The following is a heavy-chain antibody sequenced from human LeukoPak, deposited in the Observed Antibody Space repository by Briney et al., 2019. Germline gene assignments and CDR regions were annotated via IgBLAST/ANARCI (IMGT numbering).Heavy chain of an antibody. V-gene: IGHV4-34*01. D-gene: IGHD6-19*01. CDR2: INHSGST. Sequence: PSETLLTCAVYGGSFSGYYWSWIRQPPGKGLEWIGEINHSGSTNYNPSLKSRVTISVDTSKNQFSLKLSSVTAADTAVYYCARDAVAGTMDYWGQGTLVTVSS. J-gene: IGHJ4*02. CDR3: ARDAVAGTMDY. CDR1: GGSFSGYY.